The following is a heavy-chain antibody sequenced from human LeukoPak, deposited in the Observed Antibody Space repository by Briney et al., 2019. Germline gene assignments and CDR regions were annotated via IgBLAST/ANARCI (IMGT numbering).Heavy chain of an antibody. D-gene: IGHD4-17*01. CDR1: GFTFSSYW. CDR2: VKQDGSEN. CDR3: AKEGDYPILTYDS. J-gene: IGHJ5*01. Sequence: GGSLRLSCAASGFTFSSYWMSWLRQAPGKGLEWVANVKQDGSENYYVDSVKGRFTISRDNAKNSLYLQMNSLRAEDTAVYYCAKEGDYPILTYDSWGQGALVTVSS. V-gene: IGHV3-7*01.